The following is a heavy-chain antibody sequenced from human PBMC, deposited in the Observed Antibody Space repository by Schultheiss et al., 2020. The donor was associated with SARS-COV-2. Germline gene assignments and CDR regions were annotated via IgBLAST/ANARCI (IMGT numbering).Heavy chain of an antibody. V-gene: IGHV4-31*02. CDR3: ARLRGDYGDDYNWFDP. J-gene: IGHJ5*02. Sequence: LRLSCSASGFTFSNYAMHWVRQHPGKGLEWIGYIYYSGSTYYNPSLKSRVTISVDTSKNQFSLKLSSVTAADTAVYYCARLRGDYGDDYNWFDPWGQGTLVTVSS. D-gene: IGHD4-17*01. CDR2: IYYSGST. CDR1: GFTFSNYA.